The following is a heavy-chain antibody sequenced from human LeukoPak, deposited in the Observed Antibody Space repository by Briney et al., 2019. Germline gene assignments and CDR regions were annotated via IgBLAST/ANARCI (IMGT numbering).Heavy chain of an antibody. V-gene: IGHV4-61*02. CDR1: GGSFSSGSYY. Sequence: SQTLSLTCTVSGGSFSSGSYYWSWIRQPAGKGLVWIGRIYTSGSTNYNPSLKSRVTISVDTSKNQFSLKLSSVTAADTAVYYCARGGGDWGFHQSDYWGQGTLVTVSS. J-gene: IGHJ4*02. CDR3: ARGGGDWGFHQSDY. D-gene: IGHD2-21*01. CDR2: IYTSGST.